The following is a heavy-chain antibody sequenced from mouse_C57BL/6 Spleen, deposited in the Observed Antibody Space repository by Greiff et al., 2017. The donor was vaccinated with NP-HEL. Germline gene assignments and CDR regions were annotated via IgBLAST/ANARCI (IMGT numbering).Heavy chain of an antibody. D-gene: IGHD2-4*01. J-gene: IGHJ1*03. V-gene: IGHV1-52*01. CDR1: GYTFTSYW. Sequence: QVQLQQPGAELVRPGSSVKLSCKASGYTFTSYWMHWVKQRPIQGLEWIGNIDPSDSETHYNQKFKDKATLTVDKSSSTAYMQLSSLTSEDSAVYYCARFYDYDVYWYFDVWGTGTTVTVSS. CDR3: ARFYDYDVYWYFDV. CDR2: IDPSDSET.